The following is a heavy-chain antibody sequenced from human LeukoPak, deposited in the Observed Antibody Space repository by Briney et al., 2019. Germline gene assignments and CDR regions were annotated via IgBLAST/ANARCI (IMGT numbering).Heavy chain of an antibody. D-gene: IGHD3-3*01. J-gene: IGHJ6*03. CDR2: IYSGGST. CDR1: GFTVSSNY. CDR3: ARGLRDFGDYYYMDV. Sequence: PGGSLRLSCAASGFTVSSNYMSWVRQAPGKGLEWVSVIYSGGSTYYADSVKGRFTISRDNSKNTLYLQMNSLRAEDTAVYYCARGLRDFGDYYYMDVWGKGTTVTVSS. V-gene: IGHV3-53*01.